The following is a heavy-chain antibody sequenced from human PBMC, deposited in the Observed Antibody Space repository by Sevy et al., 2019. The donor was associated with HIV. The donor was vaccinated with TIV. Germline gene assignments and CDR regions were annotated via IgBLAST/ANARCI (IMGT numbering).Heavy chain of an antibody. D-gene: IGHD6-6*01. CDR1: GFTFSSYA. CDR2: ISGSGGST. J-gene: IGHJ4*01. V-gene: IGHV3-23*01. Sequence: GGFLRLSCAASGFTFSSYAMSWVRQAPGKGLEWVSAISGSGGSTYYADSVKGRFTISRDNSKNTLYLQMNSLRAEDTAVYYCLLGSSPNFIDYWGQEPWSPSPQ. CDR3: LLGSSPNFIDY.